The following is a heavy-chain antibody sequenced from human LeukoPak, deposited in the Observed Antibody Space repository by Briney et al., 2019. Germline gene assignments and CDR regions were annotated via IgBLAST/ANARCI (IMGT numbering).Heavy chain of an antibody. V-gene: IGHV3-15*01. CDR1: GFTFSNAW. D-gene: IGHD3-10*01. CDR3: TTFDYYGSGSYYRDFDY. CDR2: IKSKTDGGTT. Sequence: PGGSLRLSCAASGFTFSNAWMSWVRQAPGKGLEWVGRIKSKTDGGTTDYAAPVKGRFTISRDDSKSTLYLQMNSLKTEDTAVYYCTTFDYYGSGSYYRDFDYWGQGTLVTVSS. J-gene: IGHJ4*02.